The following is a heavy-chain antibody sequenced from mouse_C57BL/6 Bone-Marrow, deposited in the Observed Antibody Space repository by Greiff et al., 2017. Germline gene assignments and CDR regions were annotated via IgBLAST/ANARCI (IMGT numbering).Heavy chain of an antibody. CDR3: ARHEDRGFITTVVEGFAY. J-gene: IGHJ3*01. Sequence: VQLQQSGAELVKPGASVKLSCKASGYTFTEYTIHWVKQRSGQGLEWIGWFYPGSGSIKYNENFKDKATLTADKSSSTVYMELSRLTSEDSAVYFCARHEDRGFITTVVEGFAYWGQGTLVTVSA. CDR1: GYTFTEYT. D-gene: IGHD1-1*01. V-gene: IGHV1-62-2*01. CDR2: FYPGSGSI.